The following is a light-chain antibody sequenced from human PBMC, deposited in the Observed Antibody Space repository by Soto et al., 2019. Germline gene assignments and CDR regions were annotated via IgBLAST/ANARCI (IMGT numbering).Light chain of an antibody. CDR3: QHCDYLPI. CDR2: DAS. CDR1: QDITSY. J-gene: IGKJ3*01. V-gene: IGKV1-33*01. Sequence: DIQMTQSPSSLSASVGDRVTITCQASQDITSYLNWYQHKPGKAPKLLIYDASILEAGVPPRFSGSGSGPDFTLTISSLQHEDVATYYCQHCDYLPIFGPGTTVDFK.